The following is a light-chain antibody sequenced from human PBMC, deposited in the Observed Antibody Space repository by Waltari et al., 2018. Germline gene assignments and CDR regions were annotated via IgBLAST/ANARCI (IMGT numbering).Light chain of an antibody. Sequence: SYELTQPPSVSVSPGQIDHITSLGSRLWGQFVFWYQQKPGQSHVVVIYENDQRPSGVPERFSGSNSGDTATLTISGTQAMDEADYYCQTWDSTTTWIFGGGTKLTVL. CDR2: END. V-gene: IGLV3-1*01. J-gene: IGLJ2*01. CDR3: QTWDSTTTWI. CDR1: RLWGQF.